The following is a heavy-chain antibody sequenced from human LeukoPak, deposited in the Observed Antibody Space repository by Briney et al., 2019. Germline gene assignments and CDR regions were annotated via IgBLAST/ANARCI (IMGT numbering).Heavy chain of an antibody. V-gene: IGHV4-4*07. J-gene: IGHJ5*02. CDR2: IYTSGST. D-gene: IGHD1-26*01. CDR3: ARDGLLNWFDP. Sequence: SETLSLTCTVSGGSISTYYWSWIRQPAGKGLEWIGLIYTSGSTNYNPSLKSRVTMSVDTSKNQFSLKLSSVTAADTAVYYCARDGLLNWFDPWGQGTLVTVSS. CDR1: GGSISTYY.